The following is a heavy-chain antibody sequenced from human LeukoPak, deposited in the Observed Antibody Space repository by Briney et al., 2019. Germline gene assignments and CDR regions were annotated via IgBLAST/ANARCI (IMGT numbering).Heavy chain of an antibody. CDR1: GFTFSSYG. J-gene: IGHJ5*02. CDR2: ISGSGGST. D-gene: IGHD3-10*01. V-gene: IGHV3-23*01. CDR3: AKHGRVSSLDNYYGSGSRQNWFDP. Sequence: GGSLRLSCAASGFTFSSYGMSWVRQAPGKGLEWVSAISGSGGSTYYADSVKGRFTISRDNSKNTLYLQMNSLRAEDTAVYYCAKHGRVSSLDNYYGSGSRQNWFDPWGQGTLVTVSS.